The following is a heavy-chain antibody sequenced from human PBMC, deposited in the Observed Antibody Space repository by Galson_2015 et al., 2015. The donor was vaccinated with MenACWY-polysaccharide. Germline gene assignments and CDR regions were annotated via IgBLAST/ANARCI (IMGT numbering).Heavy chain of an antibody. CDR2: IIPFAAIT. CDR1: GGSFHEDS. V-gene: IGHV1-69*02. Sequence: SVKVSCKASGGSFHEDSLYWVRQPPGQGLEWVGRIIPFAAITNYAQKFQGRVTITADKSTNTAQMELSSLRSEDTALYYCAKIYCSDGRCYFGDWHQGTLVIVSS. D-gene: IGHD2-15*01. J-gene: IGHJ4*03. CDR3: AKIYCSDGRCYFGD.